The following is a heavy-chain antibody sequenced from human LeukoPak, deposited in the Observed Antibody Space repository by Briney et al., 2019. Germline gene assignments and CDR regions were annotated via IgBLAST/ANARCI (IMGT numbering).Heavy chain of an antibody. D-gene: IGHD2-21*01. CDR2: IYSGGST. Sequence: GGSLRLSCAASGFTVSSNYMSWVRQAPGKGLEWVSVIYSGGSTYYADSVKGRSTISRDNSKNTLYLQMNDLRAEDTAVYYCAKFLPTHIVVANYYFDYWGQGTLVTVSS. CDR3: AKFLPTHIVVANYYFDY. V-gene: IGHV3-53*01. CDR1: GFTVSSNY. J-gene: IGHJ4*02.